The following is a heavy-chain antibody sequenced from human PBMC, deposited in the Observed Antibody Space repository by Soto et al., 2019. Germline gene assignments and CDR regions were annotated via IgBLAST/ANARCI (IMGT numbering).Heavy chain of an antibody. Sequence: ASVKVSCKASGGTFSSYAISWVRQAPGQGLEWMGGIIPIFGTANYAQKNQGRVTITADESTSTAYKEMSSLRSEDTAVYYCARGSKQITFGGPLSLYIDYWGQGTLVTVSS. D-gene: IGHD3-16*01. V-gene: IGHV1-69*13. CDR2: IIPIFGTA. CDR3: ARGSKQITFGGPLSLYIDY. J-gene: IGHJ4*02. CDR1: GGTFSSYA.